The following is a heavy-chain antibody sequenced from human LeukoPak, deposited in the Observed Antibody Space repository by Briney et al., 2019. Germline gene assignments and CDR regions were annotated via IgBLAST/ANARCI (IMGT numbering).Heavy chain of an antibody. CDR3: ARGQSWLQFDLFRTKYYFDY. Sequence: SSETLSLTCAVYGGSFSGYYWSWIRQPPGKGLEWIGEINHSGSTNYNPSLKSRVTISVDTSKNQFSLKLSSVTAADTAVYYCARGQSWLQFDLFRTKYYFDYWGQGTLVTVSS. D-gene: IGHD5-24*01. V-gene: IGHV4-34*01. CDR1: GGSFSGYY. J-gene: IGHJ4*02. CDR2: INHSGST.